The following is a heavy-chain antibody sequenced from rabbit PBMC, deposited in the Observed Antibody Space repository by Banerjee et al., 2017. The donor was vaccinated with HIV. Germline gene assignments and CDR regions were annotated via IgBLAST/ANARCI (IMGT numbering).Heavy chain of an antibody. CDR1: GFDLSSYYD. Sequence: QEQLEESGGDLVKPEGSLTLTCTASGFDLSSYYDMCWVRQAPGKGLEWIACIDTSYGNTAYASWANGRFTISSHNAQNTLYLQLNSLTAADTATYFCVRVNSGLNLWGQGTLVTV. D-gene: IGHD4-1*01. J-gene: IGHJ4*01. CDR2: IDTSYGNT. V-gene: IGHV1S43*01. CDR3: VRVNSGLNL.